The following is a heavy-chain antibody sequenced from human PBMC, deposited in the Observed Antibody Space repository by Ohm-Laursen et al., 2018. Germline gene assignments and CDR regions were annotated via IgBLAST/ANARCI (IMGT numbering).Heavy chain of an antibody. CDR2: MNEIGSEK. D-gene: IGHD1-26*01. J-gene: IGHJ5*02. V-gene: IGHV3-7*03. CDR1: GFTFTSYW. Sequence: SLRLSCAASGFTFTSYWMSWARQAPGKGLEWVANMNEIGSEKYFVDSVRGRFTISRDNAKNSLYLQMNNLRADDTAVYYCAREFATSHWFDPWGQGTLVTVSS. CDR3: AREFATSHWFDP.